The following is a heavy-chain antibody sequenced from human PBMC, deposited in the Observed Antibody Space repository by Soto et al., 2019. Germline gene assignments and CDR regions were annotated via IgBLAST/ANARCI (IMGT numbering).Heavy chain of an antibody. CDR2: VSYSGNT. V-gene: IGHV4-59*01. Sequence: SETLSLTCTVSGDSISNYYWSWIRQPPGKGLEWIGYVSYSGNTNYNPSLKTRVTISTDTSKNELSLKLNSVTAADTAIYYCAGANFGVVSGGMDVWGQGTTVTVSS. D-gene: IGHD3-3*01. CDR3: AGANFGVVSGGMDV. CDR1: GDSISNYY. J-gene: IGHJ6*02.